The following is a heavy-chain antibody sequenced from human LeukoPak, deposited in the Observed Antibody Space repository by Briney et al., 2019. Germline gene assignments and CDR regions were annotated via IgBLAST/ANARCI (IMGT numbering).Heavy chain of an antibody. CDR1: GGTFSSYA. CDR3: ARSSSGDILTGRNEYFQH. V-gene: IGHV1-69*13. CDR2: IIPIFGTA. D-gene: IGHD3-9*01. Sequence: SVTVSCKASGGTFSSYAISWVRQAPGQGLEWMGGIIPIFGTANYAQKFQGRVTLTADESTSTAYMELSSLRSEDAAVYYCARSSSGDILTGRNEYFQHWGQGTLVTVSS. J-gene: IGHJ1*01.